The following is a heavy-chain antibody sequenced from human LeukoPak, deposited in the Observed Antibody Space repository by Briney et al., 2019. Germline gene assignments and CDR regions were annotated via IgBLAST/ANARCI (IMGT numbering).Heavy chain of an antibody. Sequence: PGGSLRLSCAASEFTFSSYWMHWVRQVPGKGLVWVSRINRDGSSTTYADSVKGRFTISRDNAKSTLYLQMNSLRAEDTAVYYCASPLGVAYLDYWGQGTLVTVSS. CDR2: INRDGSST. D-gene: IGHD6-13*01. V-gene: IGHV3-74*01. CDR3: ASPLGVAYLDY. J-gene: IGHJ4*02. CDR1: EFTFSSYW.